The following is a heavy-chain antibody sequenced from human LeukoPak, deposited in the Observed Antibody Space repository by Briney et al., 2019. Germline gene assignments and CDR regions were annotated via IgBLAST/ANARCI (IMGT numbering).Heavy chain of an antibody. J-gene: IGHJ4*02. CDR3: ASGIVVVPAAIGYYFGY. CDR1: GDSISSGSYY. D-gene: IGHD2-2*02. V-gene: IGHV4-39*07. CDR2: FSYSGST. Sequence: SETLSLTCSVSGDSISSGSYYWGWIRQPPGKGLEWIGSFSYSGSTYYNPSLKSRVTISVDTSKNQFSLKLSSVTAADTAVYYCASGIVVVPAAIGYYFGYWGQGTLVTVSS.